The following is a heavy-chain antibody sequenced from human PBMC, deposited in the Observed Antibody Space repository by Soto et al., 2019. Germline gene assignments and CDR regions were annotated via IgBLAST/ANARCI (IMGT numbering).Heavy chain of an antibody. CDR2: INHSGST. Sequence: QVQLQQWGAGLLKPSETLSLTCAVYGGSFSGYYWSWIRQPPGKGLEWIGEINHSGSTNYNPSLKSRVTISVDTSKNQFSLKLSSVTAADTAVYYCARASHYYGMDVWSQGTTVTVSS. CDR3: ARASHYYGMDV. J-gene: IGHJ6*02. V-gene: IGHV4-34*01. CDR1: GGSFSGYY.